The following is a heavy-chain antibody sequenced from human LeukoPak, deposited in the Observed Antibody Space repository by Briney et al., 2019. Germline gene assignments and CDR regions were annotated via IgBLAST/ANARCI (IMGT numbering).Heavy chain of an antibody. V-gene: IGHV3-66*01. CDR2: IYSGGST. J-gene: IGHJ4*02. D-gene: IGHD3-22*01. Sequence: PGGSLRLSCAASGFTVSSNYMNWVRQAPGKGLEWVSVIYSGGSTYYADSVKGRFSISRDNPKNTLYLQMNSLRAEDTAVYYCARDSSGPFDYWGQGTLVTVSS. CDR3: ARDSSGPFDY. CDR1: GFTVSSNY.